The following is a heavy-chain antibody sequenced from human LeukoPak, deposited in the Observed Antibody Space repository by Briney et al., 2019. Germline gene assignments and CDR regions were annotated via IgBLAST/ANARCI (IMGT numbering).Heavy chain of an antibody. CDR2: INHSGST. D-gene: IGHD2-15*01. CDR3: ARGQVSCSGGSCYEVVMESTTFDY. Sequence: SETLSLTCAVYGGSFSGYYWSWIRQPPGKGLEWIGEINHSGSTNYNPSLESRVTMSVDTSKNQFSLKLSSVTAADTAVYYCARGQVSCSGGSCYEVVMESTTFDYWGQGTLVTVSS. CDR1: GGSFSGYY. V-gene: IGHV4-34*01. J-gene: IGHJ4*02.